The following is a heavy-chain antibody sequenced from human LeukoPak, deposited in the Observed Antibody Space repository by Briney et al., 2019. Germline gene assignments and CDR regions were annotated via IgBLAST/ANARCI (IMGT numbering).Heavy chain of an antibody. CDR1: GFTFSSYT. D-gene: IGHD6-19*01. CDR2: ISYDGSNK. CDR3: ARDPDSSGWPGVGY. J-gene: IGHJ4*02. V-gene: IGHV3-30-3*01. Sequence: GGSLRLSCAASGFTFSSYTMDWVRQAPGKGLEWVAVISYDGSNKYYADSVKGRFTISRDNSKNTLYLQMNSLRAEGTAVYYCARDPDSSGWPGVGYWGQGTLVTVSS.